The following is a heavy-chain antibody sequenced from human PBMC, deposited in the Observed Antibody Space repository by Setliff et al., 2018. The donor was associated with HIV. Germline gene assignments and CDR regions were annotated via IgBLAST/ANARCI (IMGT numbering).Heavy chain of an antibody. V-gene: IGHV4-59*08. D-gene: IGHD2-15*01. Sequence: SETLSLTCTVSGGLVTSLYWSWIRQPPGGGLEWIGYIYFTGSYYYNPSLKSRVTMSLDTSKNQFSLKLTSVTAADTAMYYCARQSAATPDWIAPRGQGTLVTVSS. CDR3: ARQSAATPDWIAP. J-gene: IGHJ5*02. CDR1: GGLVTSLY. CDR2: IYFTGSY.